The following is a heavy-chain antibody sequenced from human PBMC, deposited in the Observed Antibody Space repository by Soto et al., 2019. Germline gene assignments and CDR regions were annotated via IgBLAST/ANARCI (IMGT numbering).Heavy chain of an antibody. J-gene: IGHJ5*02. V-gene: IGHV1-18*04. CDR2: ISAYNGNT. CDR3: ARDRPFLEWFQDAYNWFDP. Sequence: QVQLVQSGAEVKKPGASVKVSCKASGYTFTSYGISWVRQAPGQGLEWMGWISAYNGNTNYAQKLQGRVTMTTDTSKSTAYMELRSLRSDDTAVYYCARDRPFLEWFQDAYNWFDPWGQGTLVTVSS. D-gene: IGHD3-3*02. CDR1: GYTFTSYG.